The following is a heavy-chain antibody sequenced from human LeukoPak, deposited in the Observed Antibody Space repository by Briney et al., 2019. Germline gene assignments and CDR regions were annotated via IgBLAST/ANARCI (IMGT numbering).Heavy chain of an antibody. Sequence: GASVKVSCKVSGYTLTELSMHWVRQAPREGLEWMGGFDPEDGETIYAQKFQGRVTMTEDTSTDTAYMELSSLRSEDTAVYYCATYNWNYPGYFDYWGQGTLVTVSS. CDR1: GYTLTELS. CDR2: FDPEDGET. D-gene: IGHD1-7*01. V-gene: IGHV1-24*01. J-gene: IGHJ4*02. CDR3: ATYNWNYPGYFDY.